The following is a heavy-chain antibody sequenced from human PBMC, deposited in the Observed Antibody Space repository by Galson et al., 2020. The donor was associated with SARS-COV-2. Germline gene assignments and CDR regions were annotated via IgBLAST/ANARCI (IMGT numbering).Heavy chain of an antibody. CDR2: IYHSGST. CDR3: ARDMVYDRGIPEFDD. D-gene: IGHD2-8*01. CDR1: GYSISSGYY. J-gene: IGHJ4*02. V-gene: IGHV4-38-2*02. Sequence: SETLSLTCTVSGYSISSGYYWGWIRQPPGKGLEWIGRIYHSGSTYYNPSLKSRVTISVDTSKNQFSLKLSSVTAADTAVYYCARDMVYDRGIPEFDDWGQGTLVTVSS.